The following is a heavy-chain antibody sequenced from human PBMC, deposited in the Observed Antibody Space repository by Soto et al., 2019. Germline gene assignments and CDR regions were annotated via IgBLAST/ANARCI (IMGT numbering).Heavy chain of an antibody. J-gene: IGHJ1*01. CDR1: GYTFTGYY. V-gene: IGHV1-2*04. CDR3: ATDRGYSYGYLYFQH. D-gene: IGHD5-18*01. Sequence: ASVKVSCKASGYTFTGYYMRWVRQAPGQGLEWMGWINPNSGGTNYAQKFQGWVTMTRDTSISTAYMELSRLRSDDTAVYYCATDRGYSYGYLYFQHWGQGTLVPVSS. CDR2: INPNSGGT.